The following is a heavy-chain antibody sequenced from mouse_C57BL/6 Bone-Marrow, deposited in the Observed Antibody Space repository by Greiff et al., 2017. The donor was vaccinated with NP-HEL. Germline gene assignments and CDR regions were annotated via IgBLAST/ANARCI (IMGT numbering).Heavy chain of an antibody. D-gene: IGHD2-3*01. CDR3: ARCGDGYYYFDY. Sequence: EVKLQESGAELVKPGASVKLSCTASGFNIKDYYMHWVKQRTEQGLEWIGRIDPEDGETKYAPTFQGKATITADTSSNTAYLQLSSLTSEDTAVDYCARCGDGYYYFDYWGQGTTLTVSS. CDR2: IDPEDGET. V-gene: IGHV14-2*01. CDR1: GFNIKDYY. J-gene: IGHJ2*01.